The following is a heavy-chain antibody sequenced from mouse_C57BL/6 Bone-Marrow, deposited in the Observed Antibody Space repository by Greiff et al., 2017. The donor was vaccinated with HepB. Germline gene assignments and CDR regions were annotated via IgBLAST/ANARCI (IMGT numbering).Heavy chain of an antibody. CDR2: IYPGNSYT. Sequence: EVQLVESGTVLARPGASVKMSCKTSGYTFTSYWMHWVKQRPGQGLEWIGGIYPGNSYTSYNQKFKGKAKVTAVTSASTAYMELSSLTNGDSAVYYWTGVWPYYYAMDYWGQGTSVTVSS. J-gene: IGHJ4*01. CDR1: GYTFTSYW. CDR3: TGVWPYYYAMDY. D-gene: IGHD2-10*02. V-gene: IGHV1-5*01.